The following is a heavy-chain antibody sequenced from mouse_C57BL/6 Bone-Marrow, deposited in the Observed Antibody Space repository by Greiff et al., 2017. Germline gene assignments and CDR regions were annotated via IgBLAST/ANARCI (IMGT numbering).Heavy chain of an antibody. D-gene: IGHD4-1*01. Sequence: VKLMESGAELARPGASVKLSCKASGYTFTSYGISWVKQRTGQGLEWIGEIYPRSGNTYYNEKFKGKATLTADKSSSTAYMELRRLTSEDSAVYFCARWDDYTMDYWGQGTSVTVSS. CDR2: IYPRSGNT. CDR1: GYTFTSYG. V-gene: IGHV1-81*01. J-gene: IGHJ4*01. CDR3: ARWDDYTMDY.